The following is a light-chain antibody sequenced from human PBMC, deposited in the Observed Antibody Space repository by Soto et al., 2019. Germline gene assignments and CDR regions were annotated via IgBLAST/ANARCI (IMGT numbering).Light chain of an antibody. CDR1: SSDVGGYNY. CDR3: CSYAGSHTSL. CDR2: DVS. J-gene: IGLJ3*02. Sequence: QPVLTQPRSVSGSPGQSVTISCSGTSSDVGGYNYVSWYQQRPGKAPKLMIYDVSKRPSGVPDRFSGTKSGNMASLTISGLQAEDEADYYCCSYAGSHTSLFGGGTQLTVL. V-gene: IGLV2-11*01.